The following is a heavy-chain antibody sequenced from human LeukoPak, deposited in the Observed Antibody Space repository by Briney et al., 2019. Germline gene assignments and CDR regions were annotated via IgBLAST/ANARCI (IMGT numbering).Heavy chain of an antibody. J-gene: IGHJ4*02. CDR3: AKRALAYDYVWGSYRRPRYYFDY. CDR2: ISGSGGST. V-gene: IGHV3-23*01. D-gene: IGHD3-16*02. Sequence: GGSLRLSCAASGFTFTSYAMSWVRQAPGKGLEWVSAISGSGGSTYYADSVKGRFTISRDNSKNTLYLQMNSLRAEDTAVYYCAKRALAYDYVWGSYRRPRYYFDYWGQGTLVTVSS. CDR1: GFTFTSYA.